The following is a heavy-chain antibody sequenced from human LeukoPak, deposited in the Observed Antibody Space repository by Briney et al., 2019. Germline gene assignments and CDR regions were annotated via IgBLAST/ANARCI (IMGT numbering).Heavy chain of an antibody. Sequence: SETLSLTCAVYGGSFSGYYWSWIRQPPGKGLEWIGEIIHSGSTNYNPSLKSRVTISVDTSKKQFSLKLTSVTAADTAVYYCAREFNDAFDIWGQGTMVTVSS. D-gene: IGHD3-10*01. J-gene: IGHJ3*02. CDR2: IIHSGST. V-gene: IGHV4-34*12. CDR3: AREFNDAFDI. CDR1: GGSFSGYY.